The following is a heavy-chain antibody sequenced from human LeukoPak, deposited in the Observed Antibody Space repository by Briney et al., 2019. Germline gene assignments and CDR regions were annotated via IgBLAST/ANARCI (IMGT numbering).Heavy chain of an antibody. CDR3: AKAKDEDSSGWYLYPYYMDV. CDR1: GFTFSSYG. Sequence: AGGSLRLSCAASGFTFSSYGMHWVRQAPGKGLEWVAFIRYDGSNKYYADSVKGRFTISRDNSKNTLYLQMNSLRAEDTAVYYCAKAKDEDSSGWYLYPYYMDVWGKGTTVTVSS. V-gene: IGHV3-30*02. J-gene: IGHJ6*03. D-gene: IGHD6-19*01. CDR2: IRYDGSNK.